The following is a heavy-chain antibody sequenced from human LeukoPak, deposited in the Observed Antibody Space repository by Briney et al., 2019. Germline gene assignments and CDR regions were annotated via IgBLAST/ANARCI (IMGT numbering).Heavy chain of an antibody. V-gene: IGHV4-34*01. J-gene: IGHJ6*03. Sequence: SETLSLTCAVYGGSFSGYYWSWIRQPPGKGLEWIGEINHSGSTNYNPSLKSRVTISVDTSKNRFSLKLSSVTAADTAVYYCARIRGSYRRNYYYYMDVWGKGTTVTISS. D-gene: IGHD3-16*02. CDR3: ARIRGSYRRNYYYYMDV. CDR1: GGSFSGYY. CDR2: INHSGST.